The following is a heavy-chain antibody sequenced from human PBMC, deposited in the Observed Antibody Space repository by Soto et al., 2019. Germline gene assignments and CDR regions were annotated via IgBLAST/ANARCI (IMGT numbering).Heavy chain of an antibody. D-gene: IGHD6-19*01. Sequence: HPGGSLRLSCAASGFTFSSYWMHWVRQAPGKGLVWVSRINSDGSSTSYADSVKGRFTISRDNAKNTLYLQMNSLRAEDTAVYYCARGGANSSGWYHYLYYYYYGMDVWGQGTTVTVSS. J-gene: IGHJ6*02. V-gene: IGHV3-74*01. CDR3: ARGGANSSGWYHYLYYYYYGMDV. CDR1: GFTFSSYW. CDR2: INSDGSST.